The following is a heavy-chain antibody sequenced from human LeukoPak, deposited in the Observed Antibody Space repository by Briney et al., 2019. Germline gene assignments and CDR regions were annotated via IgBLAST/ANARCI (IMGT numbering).Heavy chain of an antibody. J-gene: IGHJ5*02. CDR3: ARVLPYSSSYPLDDP. CDR1: GYTFTSYG. V-gene: IGHV1-18*01. D-gene: IGHD6-13*01. Sequence: ASVKVSCKASGYTFTSYGISWVRQAPGQGLEWMGWISAYNGNTNYAQKLQGRVTMTTDTSTSTAYMELSSLRSEDTAVYYCARVLPYSSSYPLDDPWGQGTLVTVSS. CDR2: ISAYNGNT.